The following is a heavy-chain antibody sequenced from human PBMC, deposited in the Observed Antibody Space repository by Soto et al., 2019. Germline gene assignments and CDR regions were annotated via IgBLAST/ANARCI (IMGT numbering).Heavy chain of an antibody. CDR3: ARQYTTPYYFDS. V-gene: IGHV5-51*01. D-gene: IGHD2-2*02. Sequence: SLKISCKDSGYSFSSYWIAWVRQMPGKGLEWMGLIYPDDSDTRYNPSFQGQVTFSADKSINTAYLQWSSLKASDTAMYYCARQYTTPYYFDSWGQGTLVTV. CDR1: GYSFSSYW. J-gene: IGHJ4*02. CDR2: IYPDDSDT.